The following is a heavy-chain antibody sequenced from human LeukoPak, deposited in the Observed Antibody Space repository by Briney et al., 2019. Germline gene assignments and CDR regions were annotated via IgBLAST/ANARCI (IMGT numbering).Heavy chain of an antibody. Sequence: ASVKVSCKASGGTFSSYAISWVRQAPGQGLEWMGGIIPIFGTANYAQKFQGRVTITADKSTSTAYMELSGLRSEDTAVYYCARMGSGYSSGWYLDYWGQGTLVTVSS. CDR1: GGTFSSYA. J-gene: IGHJ4*02. V-gene: IGHV1-69*06. CDR3: ARMGSGYSSGWYLDY. D-gene: IGHD6-19*01. CDR2: IIPIFGTA.